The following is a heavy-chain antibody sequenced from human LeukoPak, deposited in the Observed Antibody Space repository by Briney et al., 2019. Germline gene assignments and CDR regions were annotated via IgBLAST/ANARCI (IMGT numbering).Heavy chain of an antibody. CDR3: ANFACCHYDSESGY. CDR2: ISNSGGNI. J-gene: IGHJ4*02. CDR1: GFTFNSYA. Sequence: GGSLRLSCAASGFTFNSYAMSWVRQAPGRGLEWLSSISNSGGNIDYRNSVKGRFTISRDNSKNTLYLQMDSLGAEDTAVYYCANFACCHYDSESGYWGQGTLVTVSS. D-gene: IGHD3-22*01. V-gene: IGHV3-23*01.